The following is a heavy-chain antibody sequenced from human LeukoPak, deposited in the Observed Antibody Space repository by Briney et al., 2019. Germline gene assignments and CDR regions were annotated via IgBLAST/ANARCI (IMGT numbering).Heavy chain of an antibody. D-gene: IGHD3-10*01. CDR3: ARSHGSGSYYNLNDY. CDR2: IYTSGIT. J-gene: IGHJ4*02. Sequence: SETLSLTCTVSGGSISSGSYYWSWIRQPAGKGLEWVGRIYTSGITNYNPSLRSRVTISVDTSKNQFSLKLSSVTAADTAVYYCARSHGSGSYYNLNDYWGQGTLVTVSS. V-gene: IGHV4-61*02. CDR1: GGSISSGSYY.